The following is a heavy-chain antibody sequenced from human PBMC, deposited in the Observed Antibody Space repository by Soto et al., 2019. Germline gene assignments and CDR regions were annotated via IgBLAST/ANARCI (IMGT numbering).Heavy chain of an antibody. J-gene: IGHJ6*02. CDR3: VREDDGGDRQYYGLDV. Sequence: QVQLQQSGPGLVKPSQTLSLTCTVSGGSISYEYYHWTWIRQSPGKGLEWIGYVHYSGSIMYNPSFKSRVTISVDTSKNQFSLHLSSGTAADTAVYFCVREDDGGDRQYYGLDVWGQGTTVTVSS. V-gene: IGHV4-30-4*08. CDR2: VHYSGSI. CDR1: GGSISYEYYH. D-gene: IGHD3-16*01.